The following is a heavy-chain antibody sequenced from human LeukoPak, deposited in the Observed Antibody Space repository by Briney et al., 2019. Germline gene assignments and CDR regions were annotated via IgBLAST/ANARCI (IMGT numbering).Heavy chain of an antibody. V-gene: IGHV3-23*01. Sequence: QPGGSLGLSCAASGFTFSSYAMSWVRQAPGKGLEWVSAISGSGGSTYYADSVKGRFTISRDNSKNTLYLQMNSLRAEDTAVYYCAKMGKEYQLPVYYFDYWGQGTLVTVSS. CDR3: AKMGKEYQLPVYYFDY. CDR2: ISGSGGST. CDR1: GFTFSSYA. J-gene: IGHJ4*02. D-gene: IGHD2-2*01.